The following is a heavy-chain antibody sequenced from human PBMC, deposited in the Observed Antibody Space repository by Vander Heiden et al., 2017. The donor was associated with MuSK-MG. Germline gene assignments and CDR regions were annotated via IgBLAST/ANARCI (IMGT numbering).Heavy chain of an antibody. V-gene: IGHV4-30-2*01. D-gene: IGHD3-10*01. Sequence: LQLQESGSGLVKPSQTLSLTCAVSGGSISSGGYSWSWIRQPPGKGLEWIGYIYHSGSTYYNPSLKSRVTISVDRSKNQFSLKLSSVTAADTAVYYCARDSGWLHHWGQGTLVTVSS. CDR3: ARDSGWLHH. J-gene: IGHJ5*02. CDR1: GGSISSGGYS. CDR2: IYHSGST.